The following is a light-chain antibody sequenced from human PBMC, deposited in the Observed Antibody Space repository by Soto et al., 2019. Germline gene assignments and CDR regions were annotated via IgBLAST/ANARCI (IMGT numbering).Light chain of an antibody. CDR3: QQYHDWPWT. V-gene: IGKV3-15*01. J-gene: IGKJ1*01. CDR2: GTS. Sequence: EIVMTQSPATLSVSPGGRATLSCRASQSVSSNLAWYQQKPGQAPRLLMFGTSTRATGIPARFSGSGSGTEFTLTIGSLQSEDFAVYYCQQYHDWPWTFGQGTKVDIK. CDR1: QSVSSN.